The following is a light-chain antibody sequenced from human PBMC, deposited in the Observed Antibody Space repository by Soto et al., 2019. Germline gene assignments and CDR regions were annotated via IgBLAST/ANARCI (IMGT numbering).Light chain of an antibody. Sequence: EIVLTQSPGTLSLSPGERATLSCRASQSVSSSYLAWYQQKPGQAPRLLIYGASSLESGVPSRFSGSGSGTEFTLTISSLQPDDFATYYCQQYNSYSPYTFGQGTKLEIK. J-gene: IGKJ2*01. CDR3: QQYNSYSPYT. CDR1: QSVSSSY. CDR2: GAS. V-gene: IGKV3-20*01.